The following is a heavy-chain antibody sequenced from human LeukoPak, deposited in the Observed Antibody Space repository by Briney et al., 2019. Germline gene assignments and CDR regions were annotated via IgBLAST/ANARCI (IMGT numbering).Heavy chain of an antibody. J-gene: IGHJ3*02. CDR3: ARGEEMASMPFDI. V-gene: IGHV3-30-3*01. CDR1: GFTFSSYA. D-gene: IGHD5-24*01. CDR2: ISYDGSNK. Sequence: GRSLRLSCAASGFTFSSYAMHWVRQAPGKGLEWVAVISYDGSNKYYADSVKGRFTISRDNSKNTLYLQMNSLRAEDTAVYYCARGEEMASMPFDIWGQGIMVTVSS.